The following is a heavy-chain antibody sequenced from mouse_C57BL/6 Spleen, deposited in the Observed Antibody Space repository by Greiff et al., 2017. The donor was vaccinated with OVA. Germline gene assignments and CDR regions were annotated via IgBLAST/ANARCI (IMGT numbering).Heavy chain of an antibody. CDR2: INPNNGGT. CDR1: GYTFTDYY. CDR3: ARGLYYDYDWFAY. V-gene: IGHV1-26*01. D-gene: IGHD2-4*01. J-gene: IGHJ3*01. Sequence: VQLQQSGPELVKPGASVKISCKASGYTFTDYYMNWVKQSHGKSLEWIGDINPNNGGTSYNQKFKGKATLTVDKSSSTAYMELRSLTSEDSAVYYCARGLYYDYDWFAYWGQGTLVTVSA.